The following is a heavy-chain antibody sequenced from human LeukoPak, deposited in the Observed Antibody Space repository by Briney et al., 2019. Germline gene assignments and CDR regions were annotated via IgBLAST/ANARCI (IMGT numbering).Heavy chain of an antibody. CDR3: AKDRNFGFLDY. Sequence: GGSLRLSCAVSGFTFSSYGMHWVRQAPGKGLEWVAVMSYDGSNQYYADSVKGRFTISRDNSKNTLYLQMNSLRAEDTAVYYCAKDRNFGFLDYWGQGTLVIVSS. CDR2: MSYDGSNQ. CDR1: GFTFSSYG. D-gene: IGHD3-16*01. J-gene: IGHJ4*02. V-gene: IGHV3-30*18.